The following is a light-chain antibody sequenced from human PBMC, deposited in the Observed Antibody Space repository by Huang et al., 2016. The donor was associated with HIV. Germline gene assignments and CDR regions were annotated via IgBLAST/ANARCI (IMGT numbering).Light chain of an antibody. CDR2: GAS. CDR3: QQYSKWPPNT. V-gene: IGKV3-15*01. Sequence: EIVMTQSPATLSLSPGERATLSCRASQSVNSKLAWYPQKPGQAPRLLIYGASTRATGVPVRFSGSGSGTEFTLTISSLQSEDFAVYYCQQYSKWPPNTFGQGTKLESK. J-gene: IGKJ2*01. CDR1: QSVNSK.